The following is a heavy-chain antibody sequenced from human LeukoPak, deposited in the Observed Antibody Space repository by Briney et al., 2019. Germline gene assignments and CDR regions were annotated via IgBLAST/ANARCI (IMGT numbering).Heavy chain of an antibody. V-gene: IGHV1-2*04. J-gene: IGHJ6*02. D-gene: IGHD3-10*02. CDR1: GYTFTGYY. Sequence: ASVKVSCKASGYTFTGYYMHWVRQAPGQGLEWMGWINPNGGGTNYAQKFQGWVTMTRDTSISTAYMELSRLRSDDTAVYYCARENVRYYYGMDVWGQGTTVTVSS. CDR2: INPNGGGT. CDR3: ARENVRYYYGMDV.